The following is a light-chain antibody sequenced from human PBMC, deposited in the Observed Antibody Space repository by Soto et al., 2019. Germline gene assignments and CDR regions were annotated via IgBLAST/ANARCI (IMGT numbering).Light chain of an antibody. CDR2: EGS. Sequence: QSVLTQPPSASGTPGQRVTISCTGTSSDVGSYNLVSWYQQHPGKAPKLMIYEGSKRPSGVSNRFSGSKSGNTASLTISGLQAEDEADYYCCSYAGSSTFFYVFGTGTKVTVL. CDR3: CSYAGSSTFFYV. J-gene: IGLJ1*01. V-gene: IGLV2-23*03. CDR1: SSDVGSYNL.